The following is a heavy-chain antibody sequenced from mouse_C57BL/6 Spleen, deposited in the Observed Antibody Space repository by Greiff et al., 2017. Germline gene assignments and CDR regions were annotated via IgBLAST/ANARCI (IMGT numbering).Heavy chain of an antibody. CDR1: GYSITSGYY. CDR2: ISYDGSN. Sequence: EVQLVESGPGLVKPSQSLSLTCSVTGYSITSGYYWNWIRQFPGNKLEWMGYISYDGSNNYNPSLKNRISITRDTSKNQFFLTLNSVTTEDTATYYCAVITTVVFDYWGQGTTLTVSS. D-gene: IGHD1-1*01. V-gene: IGHV3-6*01. J-gene: IGHJ2*01. CDR3: AVITTVVFDY.